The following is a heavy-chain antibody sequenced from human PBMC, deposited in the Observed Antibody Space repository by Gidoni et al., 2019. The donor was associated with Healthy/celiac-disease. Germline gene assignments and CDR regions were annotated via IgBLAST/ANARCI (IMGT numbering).Heavy chain of an antibody. J-gene: IGHJ6*02. V-gene: IGHV1-69*06. CDR1: GGTFSSYA. CDR2: IIPIFGTA. CDR3: ARDLAERVSVVPAAITGMDV. D-gene: IGHD2-2*01. Sequence: QVQLVQSGAEVKKPGSSVKVSCKASGGTFSSYAISWVRQAPGQGLEWMGGIIPIFGTANYAQKFQGRVTITADKSTSTAYMELSSLRSEDTAVYYCARDLAERVSVVPAAITGMDVWGQGTTVTVSS.